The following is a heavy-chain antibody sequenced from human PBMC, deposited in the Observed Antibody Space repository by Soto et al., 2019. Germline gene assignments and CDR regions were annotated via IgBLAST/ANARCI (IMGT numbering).Heavy chain of an antibody. Sequence: SETLSLTCTVSGGSISSSSYYWGWIRQPPGKGLVWIGYIFHTGTTSYTPSLKSRVTLSVVTSQSQFSLKLNSVTAADTSVYYCTTEAYDNSGSLAFDIWGPGTLVTVSS. J-gene: IGHJ3*02. CDR2: IFHTGTT. D-gene: IGHD3-22*01. CDR1: GGSISSSSYY. V-gene: IGHV4-61*05. CDR3: TTEAYDNSGSLAFDI.